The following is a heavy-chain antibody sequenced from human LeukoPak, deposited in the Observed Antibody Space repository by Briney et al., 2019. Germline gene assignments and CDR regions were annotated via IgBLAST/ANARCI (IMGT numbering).Heavy chain of an antibody. CDR3: ARRFAVAGLYYFDY. V-gene: IGHV4-30-2*01. CDR1: GGSISSGHSS. CDR2: IYHSGST. J-gene: IGHJ4*02. Sequence: PSQTLSLTCAVSGGSISSGHSSWNWFRQPPGKGLEWIGHIYHSGSTYYNPSLKSRVTISVDTSKNQFSLKLSSVTAADTAVYYCARRFAVAGLYYFDYWGQGTLVTVSS. D-gene: IGHD6-19*01.